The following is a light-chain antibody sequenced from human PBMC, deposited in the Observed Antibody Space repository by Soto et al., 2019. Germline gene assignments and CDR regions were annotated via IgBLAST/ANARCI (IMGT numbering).Light chain of an antibody. J-gene: IGKJ5*01. Sequence: DIVLTHSPATLSLSPGERATLSCRASQSVSTYFAWYQQKPGQGPRLLIYDASSRASGIPARFSGSGSGTDFTLTISSLEPEDFAVYHCQQRSNWPSITFGQGTRLEIK. CDR3: QQRSNWPSIT. CDR2: DAS. CDR1: QSVSTY. V-gene: IGKV3-11*01.